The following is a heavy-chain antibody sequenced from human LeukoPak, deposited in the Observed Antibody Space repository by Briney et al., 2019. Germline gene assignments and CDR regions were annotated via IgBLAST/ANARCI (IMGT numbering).Heavy chain of an antibody. J-gene: IGHJ4*02. V-gene: IGHV1-2*06. CDR3: AAYCSSTSCHFDY. Sequence: GASVKVSCKASGYTFTGYYMHWVRQAPGQGLEWMGRINPNSGGTNYAQKFQGRVTMTRDTSISTAYMELSRLRSDDTAVHYCAAYCSSTSCHFDYWGQGTLVTVSS. CDR2: INPNSGGT. CDR1: GYTFTGYY. D-gene: IGHD2-2*01.